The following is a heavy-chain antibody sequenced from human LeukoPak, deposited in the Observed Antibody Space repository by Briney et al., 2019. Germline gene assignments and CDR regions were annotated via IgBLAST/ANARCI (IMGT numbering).Heavy chain of an antibody. CDR1: GFTFSTYG. CDR3: ARVTAGVVAAKDWYFDL. V-gene: IGHV3-33*01. J-gene: IGHJ2*01. CDR2: IWYDGTNR. D-gene: IGHD2-15*01. Sequence: PGGSLRLSCTTSGFTFSTYGMHWVRQAPGKGLEWVAVIWYDGTNRYYADSVKGRFTISRDNSKNTLYLQMNSMRAEDTAVYYCARVTAGVVAAKDWYFDLWGRGTLVTVSS.